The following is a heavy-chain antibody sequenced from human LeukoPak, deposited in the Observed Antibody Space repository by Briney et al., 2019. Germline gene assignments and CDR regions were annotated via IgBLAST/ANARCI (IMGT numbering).Heavy chain of an antibody. V-gene: IGHV3-23*01. CDR3: AKDPTDYYDSSGSDY. CDR1: GFTFSSYG. J-gene: IGHJ4*02. CDR2: ISGSGGST. D-gene: IGHD3-22*01. Sequence: GGSLRLSCAASGFTFSSYGMSWVRQAPGKGLEWVSAISGSGGSTYYADSVKGRFTISRDNSKNTLCLQMNSLRAEDTAVYYCAKDPTDYYDSSGSDYWGQGTLVTVSS.